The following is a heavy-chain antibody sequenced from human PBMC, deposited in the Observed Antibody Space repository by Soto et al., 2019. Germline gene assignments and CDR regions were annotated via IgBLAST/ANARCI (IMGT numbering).Heavy chain of an antibody. J-gene: IGHJ5*02. CDR3: ARVLPGIVGATGNWFDP. D-gene: IGHD1-26*01. CDR1: GGTFSSYA. Sequence: AASVKVSCKASGGTFSSYAISWVRQAPGQGLEWMGGIIPIFGTANYAQKFQGRVTITADESTSTAYMELSSLRSEDTAVYYCARVLPGIVGATGNWFDPWGQGTLVTVSS. V-gene: IGHV1-69*13. CDR2: IIPIFGTA.